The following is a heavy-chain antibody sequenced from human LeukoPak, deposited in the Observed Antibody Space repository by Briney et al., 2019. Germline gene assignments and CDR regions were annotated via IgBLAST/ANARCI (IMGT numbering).Heavy chain of an antibody. Sequence: HPGGSLRLSCAASGFTVHSNYMSWVRQAPGKGLEWVSVIDRSGVTHYADSVKGRFTISRDNSKNTLYLQMNSLRAEDTAIYYCAKAHQILQYFGPSDYWGQGTLVTVSS. CDR3: AKAHQILQYFGPSDY. V-gene: IGHV3-53*01. D-gene: IGHD3-9*01. CDR1: GFTVHSNY. J-gene: IGHJ4*02. CDR2: IDRSGVT.